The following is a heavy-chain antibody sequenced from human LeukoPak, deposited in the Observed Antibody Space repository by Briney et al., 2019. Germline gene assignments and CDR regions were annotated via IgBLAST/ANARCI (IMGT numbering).Heavy chain of an antibody. CDR1: GGSFSGYY. J-gene: IGHJ4*02. Sequence: SETLSLSRAVYGGSFSGYYWSWIRQPPGKGLEWIGEINHSGSTNYNPSLKSRVTISVDTSKNQFSLKLSSVTAADTAVYYCASPPRFWSGYYFDYLGQGRLVTVSS. CDR3: ASPPRFWSGYYFDY. CDR2: INHSGST. D-gene: IGHD3-3*01. V-gene: IGHV4-34*01.